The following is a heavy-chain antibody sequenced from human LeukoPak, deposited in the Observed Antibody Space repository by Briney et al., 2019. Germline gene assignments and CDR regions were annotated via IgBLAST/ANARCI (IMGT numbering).Heavy chain of an antibody. CDR2: IKSDGSYT. J-gene: IGHJ3*02. CDR3: ARAAYRAAFDI. Sequence: GGSLRLSCAASGFTFSTYWMHWVRQAPGKGLVWVSLIKSDGSYTIYADSVKGRFTISRDNAKNTLYLQMNSLRVEDTAVYYCARAAYRAAFDIWGQGTMVTVSS. V-gene: IGHV3-74*01. CDR1: GFTFSTYW. D-gene: IGHD4-11*01.